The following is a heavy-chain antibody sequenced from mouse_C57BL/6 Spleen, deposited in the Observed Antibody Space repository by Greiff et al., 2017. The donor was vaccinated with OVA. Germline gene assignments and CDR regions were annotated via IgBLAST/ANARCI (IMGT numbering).Heavy chain of an antibody. V-gene: IGHV1-80*01. D-gene: IGHD1-1*01. Sequence: VQLQQSGAELVKPGASVKISCKASGYAFSSYWMNWVKQRPGKGLEWIGQIYPGDGDTNYNGKFKGKATLTADKSSSTAYMQLSSLTSEDSAVYFCAREGGYGSSYVRYCDYWGQGTTLTVSS. CDR3: AREGGYGSSYVRYCDY. J-gene: IGHJ2*01. CDR2: IYPGDGDT. CDR1: GYAFSSYW.